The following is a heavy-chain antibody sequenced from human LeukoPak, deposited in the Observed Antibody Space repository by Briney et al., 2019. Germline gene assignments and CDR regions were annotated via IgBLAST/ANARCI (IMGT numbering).Heavy chain of an antibody. J-gene: IGHJ4*02. V-gene: IGHV3-23*01. CDR2: ISGSGGST. D-gene: IGHD3-10*01. CDR1: GFTFSSYT. CDR3: AKDSHYYGSGSRGWNYFDY. Sequence: PGGSLRLSCAASGFTFSSYTMSWVRQAPGGGLECVLAISGSGGSTYYADSVKGRFTISRDNSKNTLYLQMNSLRAEDTAVYYCAKDSHYYGSGSRGWNYFDYWGQGTLVTVSS.